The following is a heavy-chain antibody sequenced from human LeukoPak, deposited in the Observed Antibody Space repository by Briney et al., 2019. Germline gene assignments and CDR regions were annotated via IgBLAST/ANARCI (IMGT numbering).Heavy chain of an antibody. J-gene: IGHJ4*02. Sequence: GGSLRLSCAASGFTFSSYLMSWVRQAPGKGLEWVANIKQDGSEKYYVDSVKGRFTISRDNAKNSLYLQMNSLRAEDTAVYYCARTLGITAAGRIDYWGQGTLVTVSS. D-gene: IGHD6-13*01. CDR2: IKQDGSEK. V-gene: IGHV3-7*01. CDR3: ARTLGITAAGRIDY. CDR1: GFTFSSYL.